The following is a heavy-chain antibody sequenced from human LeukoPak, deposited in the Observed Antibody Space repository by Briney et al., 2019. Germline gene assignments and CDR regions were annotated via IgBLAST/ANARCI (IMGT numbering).Heavy chain of an antibody. Sequence: PSETLSLTCTVSGGSINGSPYYWGWIRQPPGKGLEWIGSMYYSGSTYYNPSLKSRVAISVGTTKNQFSLKLSSVTAADTAVYYCARHEDRLERSPYFDYWGQGSLVTVSS. CDR1: GGSINGSPYY. J-gene: IGHJ4*02. D-gene: IGHD1-1*01. V-gene: IGHV4-39*01. CDR3: ARHEDRLERSPYFDY. CDR2: MYYSGST.